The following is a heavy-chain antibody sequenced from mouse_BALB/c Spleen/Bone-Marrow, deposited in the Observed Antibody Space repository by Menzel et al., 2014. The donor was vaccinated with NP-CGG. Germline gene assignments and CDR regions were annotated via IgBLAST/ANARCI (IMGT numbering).Heavy chain of an antibody. Sequence: VKLMESGAELAKPGASVKMSCKASGYTFTSSWMHWIQQRPGQGLEWIGYINPSTAYAEYNQKFKDKATLTADKSSSTAYMQLSSLTSEDSAVYYCAREGKLGRDYFDYWGQGTTLTVSS. CDR2: INPSTAYA. D-gene: IGHD4-1*01. J-gene: IGHJ2*01. CDR3: AREGKLGRDYFDY. V-gene: IGHV1-7*01. CDR1: GYTFTSSW.